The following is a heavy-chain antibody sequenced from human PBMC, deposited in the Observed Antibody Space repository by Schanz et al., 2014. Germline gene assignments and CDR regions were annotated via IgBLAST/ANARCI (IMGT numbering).Heavy chain of an antibody. V-gene: IGHV4-59*08. D-gene: IGHD6-19*01. J-gene: IGHJ4*02. Sequence: QVHLQESGPGLVKPSETLSLTCTISGGSIRSYYWNWIRQPPGKGLEWIGHIFDSGRIKDNPALQSGANMSRDPSKNRAPLEGGLVTAADTAVYYCAGAFNAQVAGGDYWGQGTLVSVSS. CDR1: GGSIRSYY. CDR3: AGAFNAQVAGGDY. CDR2: IFDSGRI.